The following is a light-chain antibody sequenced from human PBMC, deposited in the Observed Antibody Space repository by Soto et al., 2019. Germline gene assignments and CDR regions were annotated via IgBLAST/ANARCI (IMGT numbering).Light chain of an antibody. CDR1: QDIRSD. Sequence: GDIVTIYCRASQDIRSDLNWYQQKPGKAPKRLIYGTSGLQGGVPSRFSGRKSGTQFTLTIDSLQHEDFATYYCQQVKTYTRTFGGGTKVDIK. CDR2: GTS. V-gene: IGKV1-17*01. J-gene: IGKJ4*01. CDR3: QQVKTYTRT.